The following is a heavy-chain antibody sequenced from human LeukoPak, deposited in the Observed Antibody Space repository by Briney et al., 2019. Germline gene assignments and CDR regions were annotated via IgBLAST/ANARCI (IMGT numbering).Heavy chain of an antibody. D-gene: IGHD3-10*01. CDR2: IYPGDSDT. CDR1: GSSFANHW. CDR3: ARHGNQYYGSGSYGNWFDP. V-gene: IGHV5-51*01. Sequence: GESLKISCKVSGSSFANHWIGWVRRMPGKGLEWMGIIYPGDSDTRYSPSFQGQVNISADKSISTAYLQWSSLRASDTAMYYCARHGNQYYGSGSYGNWFDPWGQGTLVTVSS. J-gene: IGHJ5*02.